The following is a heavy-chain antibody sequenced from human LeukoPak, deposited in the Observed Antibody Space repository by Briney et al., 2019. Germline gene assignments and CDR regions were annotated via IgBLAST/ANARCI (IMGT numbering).Heavy chain of an antibody. CDR1: GYTLTELS. V-gene: IGHV1-24*01. J-gene: IGHJ4*02. D-gene: IGHD3-10*01. CDR3: ATVAAPPPITPFDY. CDR2: FDPEDGET. Sequence: ASVKVSCKVSGYTLTELSMHWVRQAPGKGLGWMGGFDPEDGETIYAQKFQGRVTMTEDTSTDTAYMELSSLRSEDTAVYYCATVAAPPPITPFDYWGQGTLVTVSS.